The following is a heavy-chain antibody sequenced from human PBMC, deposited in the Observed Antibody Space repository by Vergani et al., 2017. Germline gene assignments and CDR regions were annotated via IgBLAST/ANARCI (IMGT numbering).Heavy chain of an antibody. J-gene: IGHJ4*02. Sequence: QLQLQESGPGLVKPSETLSLTCTVSGGSISSYYWSWIRQPPGKGLEWIGYIYYSGSTNYNPSLKSRVTISVDTSKNQFSLKLSSVTAADTAVYYCARGGGMATTLTYFDYWGQGTLVTVSS. CDR3: ARGGGMATTLTYFDY. CDR1: GGSISSYY. V-gene: IGHV4-59*01. D-gene: IGHD5-24*01. CDR2: IYYSGST.